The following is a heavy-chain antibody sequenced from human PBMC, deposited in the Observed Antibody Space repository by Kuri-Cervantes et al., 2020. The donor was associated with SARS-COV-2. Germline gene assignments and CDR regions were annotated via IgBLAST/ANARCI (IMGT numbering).Heavy chain of an antibody. CDR2: IYYSGST. CDR1: GGSVSSGRYY. Sequence: GSLRLSCTVSGGSVSSGRYYWSWIRQPPGKGLEWIGYIYYSGSTNYNPSLKSRVTISVDTSKNEFSLKLSSVTAADTAVYYCARAGYYYDSSGFDAFDIWGQGTMVTVSS. D-gene: IGHD3-22*01. V-gene: IGHV4-61*01. CDR3: ARAGYYYDSSGFDAFDI. J-gene: IGHJ3*02.